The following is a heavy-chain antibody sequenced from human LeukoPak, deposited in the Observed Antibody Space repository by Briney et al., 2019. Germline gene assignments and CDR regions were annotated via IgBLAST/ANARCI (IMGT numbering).Heavy chain of an antibody. CDR2: ISSSSSYI. Sequence: PGGSLRLSCAASGFTFSSYSMNWVRQAPGKGLEWVSSISSSSSYIYYADSVKGRFTISRDNAKNSLYLQMNSLRAEDTAVYYCARDSSGWYYYYYMDVWGKGTTVTGSS. J-gene: IGHJ6*03. CDR1: GFTFSSYS. D-gene: IGHD6-19*01. CDR3: ARDSSGWYYYYYMDV. V-gene: IGHV3-21*01.